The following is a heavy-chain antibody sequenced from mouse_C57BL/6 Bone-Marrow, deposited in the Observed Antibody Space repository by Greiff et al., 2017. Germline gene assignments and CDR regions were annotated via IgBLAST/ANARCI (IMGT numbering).Heavy chain of an antibody. Sequence: QVQLQQSGPGLVQPSQSLSITCTVSGFSLTSYGVHWVRQSPGKGLEWLGVIWSGGSTDYNAAFISRLSISKDNSKSQVFFKMNSLQADDTAIYYCARRITTVVAPGFAYWGQGTLVTVSA. V-gene: IGHV2-2*01. CDR3: ARRITTVVAPGFAY. J-gene: IGHJ3*01. CDR2: IWSGGST. CDR1: GFSLTSYG. D-gene: IGHD1-1*01.